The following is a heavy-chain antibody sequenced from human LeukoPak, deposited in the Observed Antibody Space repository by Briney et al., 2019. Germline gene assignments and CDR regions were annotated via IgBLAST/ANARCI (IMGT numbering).Heavy chain of an antibody. CDR2: IRYDGSNK. D-gene: IGHD6-13*01. Sequence: PGGSLRLSCAASGFTFSSYGMHWVRQAPGKGLEWVAFIRYDGSNKYYADSVKGRLTISRDNSKNTLYLQMNSLRAEDTAVYYCAKRLDSSSWYDDAFDIWGQGTMVTVSS. CDR3: AKRLDSSSWYDDAFDI. CDR1: GFTFSSYG. V-gene: IGHV3-30*02. J-gene: IGHJ3*02.